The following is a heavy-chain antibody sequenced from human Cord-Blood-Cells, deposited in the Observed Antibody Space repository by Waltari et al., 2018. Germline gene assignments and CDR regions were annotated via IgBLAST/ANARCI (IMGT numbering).Heavy chain of an antibody. V-gene: IGHV1-69*06. Sequence: QVQLVQSGAEVKKPGSSVKVSCKASGGTFSSYAISWVRQAPGHGLEWMGGIIPIFGTANYAQKFQGRVTITADKSTSTAYMELSSLRSEDTAVYYCARDVIRCSSTSCSNYYYGMDVWGQGTTVTVSS. CDR2: IIPIFGTA. J-gene: IGHJ6*02. D-gene: IGHD2-2*01. CDR3: ARDVIRCSSTSCSNYYYGMDV. CDR1: GGTFSSYA.